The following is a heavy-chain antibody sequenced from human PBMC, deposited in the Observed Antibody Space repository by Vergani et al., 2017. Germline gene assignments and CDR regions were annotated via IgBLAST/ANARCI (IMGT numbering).Heavy chain of an antibody. Sequence: QVQLAQSGAEVKKPGASVTVSCKAAGYTFTSYDINWVRQATGQGLEWMGWMNPNSGNTGYAQKFQGRVTITRKTSISTAYMELSSLRSDYTAVYYCVTGRGIYWGQGTLVTVSS. CDR1: GYTFTSYD. V-gene: IGHV1-8*01. D-gene: IGHD6-13*01. CDR3: VTGRGIY. CDR2: MNPNSGNT. J-gene: IGHJ4*02.